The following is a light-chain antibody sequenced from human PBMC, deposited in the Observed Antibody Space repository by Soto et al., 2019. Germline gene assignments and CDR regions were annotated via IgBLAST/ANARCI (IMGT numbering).Light chain of an antibody. CDR3: QEYNAWYPQYT. CDR1: QSVSSN. Sequence: EIVMTQSPATLSVSPGERATLSCRASQSVSSNLAWYQQRPGQAPRLLIYSASTRATGIPARVSGSGSGTGFTVTISSLRSDVFAVYYWQEYNAWYPQYTFGQGTKLEIK. J-gene: IGKJ2*01. V-gene: IGKV3-15*01. CDR2: SAS.